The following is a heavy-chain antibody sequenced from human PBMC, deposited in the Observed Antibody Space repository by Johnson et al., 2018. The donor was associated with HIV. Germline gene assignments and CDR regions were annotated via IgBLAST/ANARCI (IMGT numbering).Heavy chain of an antibody. D-gene: IGHD4-17*01. CDR3: AKEDRITVTRVTWGAFDI. CDR2: IRQEGSEK. V-gene: IGHV3-7*05. J-gene: IGHJ3*02. Sequence: MLLVESGGGVVQPGGSLRLSCGVSDFTYSNSCLRWVRQAPGRGLEWVASIRQEGSEKYYVDSVKGRFTISRDNAKNSLYLQVNSLRAEDTAVYYCAKEDRITVTRVTWGAFDIWGQGTMVTVSS. CDR1: DFTYSNSC.